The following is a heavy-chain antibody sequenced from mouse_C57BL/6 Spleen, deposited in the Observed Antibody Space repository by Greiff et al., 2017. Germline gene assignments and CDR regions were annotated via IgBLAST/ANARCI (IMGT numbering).Heavy chain of an antibody. CDR3: ARRSITTGYFDY. Sequence: QVQLKQPGAELVKPGASVKLSCKASGYTFTSYWMQWVKQRPGQGLEWIGEIDPSDSYTNYNQKFKGKATLTVDTSSSTAYMQLISLTSEDSAVYYCARRSITTGYFDYWGQGTTLTVSS. J-gene: IGHJ2*01. CDR1: GYTFTSYW. CDR2: IDPSDSYT. D-gene: IGHD1-1*01. V-gene: IGHV1-50*01.